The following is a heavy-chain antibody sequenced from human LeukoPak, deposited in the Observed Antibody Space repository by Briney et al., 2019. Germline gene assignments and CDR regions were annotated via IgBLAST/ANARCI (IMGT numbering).Heavy chain of an antibody. CDR3: AKPTGPNYFDY. CDR1: GFTFSNYG. Sequence: GGSLRLSCAASGFTFSNYGMHWARQAPGKGLEWVAVISYDGSNKYYADSVKGRFTTSRDNSKNTLYLQMNSLRAEDTAVYYCAKPTGPNYFDYWGQGALVTVSS. D-gene: IGHD1-14*01. CDR2: ISYDGSNK. J-gene: IGHJ4*02. V-gene: IGHV3-30*18.